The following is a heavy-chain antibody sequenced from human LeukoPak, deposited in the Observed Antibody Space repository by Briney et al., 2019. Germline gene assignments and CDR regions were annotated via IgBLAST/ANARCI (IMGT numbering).Heavy chain of an antibody. J-gene: IGHJ6*03. Sequence: PSETLSLTCAVSGGSFSDYYWSWIRQPPGKGLEWIGEINHSGSTSYNPSLKSRVTISVDTSKNQFSLRLRSVTAADTAVYYCARDRVNGPGYYYYMDVWGKGTTVTISS. CDR1: GGSFSDYY. V-gene: IGHV4-34*01. CDR3: ARDRVNGPGYYYYMDV. D-gene: IGHD1-14*01. CDR2: INHSGST.